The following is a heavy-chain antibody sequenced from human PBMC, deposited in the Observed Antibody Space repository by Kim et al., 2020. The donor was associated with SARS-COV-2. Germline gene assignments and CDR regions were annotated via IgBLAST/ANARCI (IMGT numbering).Heavy chain of an antibody. CDR1: GGTFSSYA. V-gene: IGHV1-69*06. CDR3: ASSRFGELLFSPEDYGMDV. CDR2: IIPIFGTA. J-gene: IGHJ6*02. Sequence: SVKVSCKASGGTFSSYAISWVRQAPGQGLEWMGGIIPIFGTANYAQKFQGRVTITADKSTSTAYMELSSLRSEDTAVYYCASSRFGELLFSPEDYGMDVWGQGTTVTVSS. D-gene: IGHD3-10*02.